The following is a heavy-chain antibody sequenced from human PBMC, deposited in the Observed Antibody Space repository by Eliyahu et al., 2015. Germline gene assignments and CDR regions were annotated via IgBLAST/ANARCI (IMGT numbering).Heavy chain of an antibody. J-gene: IGHJ3*02. CDR1: GXPFSASY. CDR3: ARGEDDYSNYLGTLDI. Sequence: QVQLVESGGGLVKPGGSXRLSCAASGXPFSASYMSWXRQAPGKGLEWVSYISSSSSYTNYADSVKGRFTISRDNAKNSLYLQMNSLRAEDTAVYYCARGEDDYSNYLGTLDIWGQGTMVTVSS. CDR2: ISSSSSYT. V-gene: IGHV3-11*06. D-gene: IGHD4-11*01.